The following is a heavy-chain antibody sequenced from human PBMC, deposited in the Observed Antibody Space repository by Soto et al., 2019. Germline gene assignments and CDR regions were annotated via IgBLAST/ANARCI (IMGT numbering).Heavy chain of an antibody. Sequence: ASVKVSCKASGYTFTSYGISWVRQAPGQGLEWMGWISAYNGNTNYAQKLQGRVTMTTDTSTSTAYMELRSLRSDDTAVYYCARDLYYDFWSGHYPLDYWGQGTLVTVSS. J-gene: IGHJ4*02. CDR3: ARDLYYDFWSGHYPLDY. V-gene: IGHV1-18*01. CDR2: ISAYNGNT. D-gene: IGHD3-3*01. CDR1: GYTFTSYG.